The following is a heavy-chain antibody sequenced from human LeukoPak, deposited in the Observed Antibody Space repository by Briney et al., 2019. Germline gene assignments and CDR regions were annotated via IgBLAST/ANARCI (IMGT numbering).Heavy chain of an antibody. D-gene: IGHD3-3*01. V-gene: IGHV4-30-2*01. J-gene: IGHJ4*02. CDR3: ARASAEWHTMMYYFDY. Sequence: PSQTLSLTCTVSGGSISSGGYYWSRIRQPPGKGLEWIGYIYHSGSTYYNPSLKSRVTISVDRSKTQFSLKLSSVTAADTAVYYCARASAEWHTMMYYFDYWGQGTLVTVSS. CDR2: IYHSGST. CDR1: GGSISSGGYY.